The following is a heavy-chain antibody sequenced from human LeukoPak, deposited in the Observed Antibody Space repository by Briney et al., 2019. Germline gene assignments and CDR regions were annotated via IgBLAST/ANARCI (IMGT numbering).Heavy chain of an antibody. CDR2: ISSSSSYI. D-gene: IGHD3-22*01. CDR3: ARDFLTYYYDSSGYWDAFDI. V-gene: IGHV3-21*01. J-gene: IGHJ3*02. CDR1: GFTFSSYS. Sequence: GGSLRLSCAASGFTFSSYSMNWVRQAPGKGLEWVSSISSSSSYIYYADSVKGRFTISRDNAKNSLYLQMNSLRAEDTAVYYCARDFLTYYYDSSGYWDAFDIWAKGQWSPSLQ.